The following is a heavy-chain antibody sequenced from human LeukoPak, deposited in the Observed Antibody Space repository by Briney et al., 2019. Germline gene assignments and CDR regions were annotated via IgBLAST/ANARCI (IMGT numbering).Heavy chain of an antibody. J-gene: IGHJ4*02. CDR3: ARVSGTTAMVADY. D-gene: IGHD5-18*01. CDR1: GFTFSSYG. CDR2: IWYDGSNK. V-gene: IGHV3-33*01. Sequence: GGSLRLSCAASGFTFSSYGMHWVRQAPGKGLEWVAVIWYDGSNKYYADSVKGRFTISRDNSKNTLYQQMNSLRAEDTAVYYCARVSGTTAMVADYWGQGTLVTVSS.